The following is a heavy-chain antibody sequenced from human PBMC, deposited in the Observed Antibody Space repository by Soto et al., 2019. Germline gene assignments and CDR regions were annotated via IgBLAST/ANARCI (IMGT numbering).Heavy chain of an antibody. CDR3: ARALYSGYSSSWYLYYYYGMDV. J-gene: IGHJ6*02. V-gene: IGHV3-30-3*01. D-gene: IGHD6-13*01. CDR2: ISYDGSNK. Sequence: GGSLRLSCAASGFTFSSYAMHWVRQAPGKGLEWVAVISYDGSNKYYADSVKGRFTISRDNSKNTLYLQMNSLRAEDTAVYYCARALYSGYSSSWYLYYYYGMDVWGQGTTVTVSS. CDR1: GFTFSSYA.